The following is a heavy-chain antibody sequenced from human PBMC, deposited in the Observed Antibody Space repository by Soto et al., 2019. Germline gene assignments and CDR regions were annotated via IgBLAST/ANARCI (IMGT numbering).Heavy chain of an antibody. V-gene: IGHV1-24*01. CDR3: ARDGKIVVAYSPYYYYYGMDV. J-gene: IGHJ6*02. D-gene: IGHD3-22*01. Sequence: GASVKVSCKVSGYTLTELSMHWVRQAPGKGLEWMGGFDPEDGETIYAQKFQGRVTMTKDTSTDTAYMELSSLRSDDTAVYYCARDGKIVVAYSPYYYYYGMDVWGQGTTVTVSS. CDR1: GYTLTELS. CDR2: FDPEDGET.